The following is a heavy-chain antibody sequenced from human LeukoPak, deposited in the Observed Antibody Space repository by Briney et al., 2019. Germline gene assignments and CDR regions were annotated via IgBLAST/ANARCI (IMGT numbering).Heavy chain of an antibody. J-gene: IGHJ4*02. CDR1: GFTFRTYS. D-gene: IGHD6-19*01. CDR3: VRDKGAVAGSAIFDY. CDR2: ITSSSTYI. V-gene: IGHV3-21*01. Sequence: PGGSLTLSCAASGFTFRTYSMNWVRQAPGKGLEWVSAITSSSTYIFYADSVKGRFTISRDNAKDSLALQMNSLRAEDTAVYYCVRDKGAVAGSAIFDYWGQGSLVIVSS.